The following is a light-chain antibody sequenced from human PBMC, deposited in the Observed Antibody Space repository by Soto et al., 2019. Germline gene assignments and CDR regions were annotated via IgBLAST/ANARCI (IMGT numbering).Light chain of an antibody. Sequence: EIVMTQSPATLSVSPGERATLSCRASQNVSSNLAWYQQKPGQAPRLLIYGASTRATGIPARFSGSGSGTEFTLTISSLQSEDFAVYYCQQYNKWPRTFGQGTKVDIK. CDR2: GAS. CDR3: QQYNKWPRT. V-gene: IGKV3-15*01. CDR1: QNVSSN. J-gene: IGKJ1*01.